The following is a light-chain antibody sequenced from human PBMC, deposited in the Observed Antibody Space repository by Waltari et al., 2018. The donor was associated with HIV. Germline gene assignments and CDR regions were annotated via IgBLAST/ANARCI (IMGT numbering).Light chain of an antibody. J-gene: IGLJ1*01. CDR2: EVF. V-gene: IGLV2-14*01. CDR1: SGDVGSYNY. Sequence: QSALTQPASVSGSPGQSITISCTGTSGDVGSYNYVSWYQQYPGKAPKLIIYEVFYRPSGISDRLSGSKLGNTASLTISGLQAEDEADYYCCSYTNSDSYVFGTGTKVIVL. CDR3: CSYTNSDSYV.